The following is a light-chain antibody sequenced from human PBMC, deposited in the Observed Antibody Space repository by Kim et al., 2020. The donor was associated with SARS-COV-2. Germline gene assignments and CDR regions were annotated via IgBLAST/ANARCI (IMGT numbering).Light chain of an antibody. CDR2: DVS. CDR3: SSYTSSSTWV. CDR1: SGDVGTYNY. J-gene: IGLJ3*02. Sequence: GQSITISCTGSSGDVGTYNYVSWYQRHPGTVPKLMIYDVSSRPSGVSNRFSGSKSGNTASLTISGLQAEDEADYYCSSYTSSSTWVFGGGTQLTVL. V-gene: IGLV2-14*03.